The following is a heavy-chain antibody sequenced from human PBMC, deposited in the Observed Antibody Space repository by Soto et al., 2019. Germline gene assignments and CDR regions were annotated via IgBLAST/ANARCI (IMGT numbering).Heavy chain of an antibody. CDR1: GGTFSSYA. CDR2: IIPIFGTA. V-gene: IGHV1-69*13. D-gene: IGHD3-3*01. Sequence: SVKVSCKASGGTFSSYAISWVRQAPGQGLEWMGGIIPIFGTANYAQKFQGRVTITADESTSTAYMELSSLRSEDTAVYYCAKDPVRFLEWLFADVWGQGTTVTVSS. CDR3: AKDPVRFLEWLFADV. J-gene: IGHJ6*02.